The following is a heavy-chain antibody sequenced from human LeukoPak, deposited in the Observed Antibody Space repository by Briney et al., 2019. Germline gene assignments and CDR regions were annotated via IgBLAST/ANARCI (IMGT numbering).Heavy chain of an antibody. CDR2: ISYDGSDK. J-gene: IGHJ4*02. V-gene: IGHV3-30*18. CDR3: AKNRVVFNWNYAYYFDS. CDR1: GFTGFTFSSYG. Sequence: GGSLRLSCAASGFTGFTFSSYGMSWVRQAPGKGLEWVTIISYDGSDKYYADSVRGRFTISRDNSKNTLYLQMNSLRAEDTAFYYCAKNRVVFNWNYAYYFDSWGQGTLVTVSS. D-gene: IGHD1-7*01.